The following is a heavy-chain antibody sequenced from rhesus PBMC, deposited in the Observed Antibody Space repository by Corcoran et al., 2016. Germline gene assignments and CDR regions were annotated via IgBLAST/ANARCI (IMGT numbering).Heavy chain of an antibody. D-gene: IGHD6-25*01. CDR3: ARETGGSSNWYFDL. Sequence: QVQLQESGPGLVKPSETLSLTCAVSGGSVSSSNWWSWIRQPPGTGLEWIGYISGSSGSTYYNPSLKSRVTISTDTSKNQFSLKLSSVTAADTAVYYCARETGGSSNWYFDLWGPGTPITISS. CDR2: ISGSSGST. V-gene: IGHV4-65*01. CDR1: GGSVSSSNW. J-gene: IGHJ2*01.